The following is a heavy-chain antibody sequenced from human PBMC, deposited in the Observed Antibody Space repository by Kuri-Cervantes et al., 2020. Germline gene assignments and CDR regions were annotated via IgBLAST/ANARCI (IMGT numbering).Heavy chain of an antibody. Sequence: GESLKISCAASGFTFSNYWMSWVRQAPGKGLEWVADIKEDGSKKYSVDSVKGRFIISRDNAKNSLYLQMDSLRAEDTAVYYCANIPAAMESYYYGMDVWGQGTTVTVSS. CDR2: IKEDGSKK. D-gene: IGHD2-2*01. J-gene: IGHJ6*02. CDR1: GFTFSNYW. V-gene: IGHV3-7*01. CDR3: ANIPAAMESYYYGMDV.